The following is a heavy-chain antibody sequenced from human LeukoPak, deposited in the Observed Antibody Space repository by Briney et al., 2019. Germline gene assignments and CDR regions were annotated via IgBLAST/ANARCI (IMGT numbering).Heavy chain of an antibody. D-gene: IGHD3-3*01. CDR1: GGSISSGGYY. CDR2: IYHSGST. Sequence: SETLSLTCTVSGGSISSGGYYWSWIRQPPEKGLEWIGYIYHSGSTYYNPSLKSRVTISVDRSKNQFSLKLSSVTAADTAVYYCARAGRITIFGVVTAFDYWGQGTLVTVSS. CDR3: ARAGRITIFGVVTAFDY. V-gene: IGHV4-30-2*01. J-gene: IGHJ4*02.